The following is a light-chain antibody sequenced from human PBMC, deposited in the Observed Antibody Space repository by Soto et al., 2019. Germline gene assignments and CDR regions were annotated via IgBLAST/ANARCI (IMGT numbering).Light chain of an antibody. J-gene: IGLJ3*02. V-gene: IGLV4-60*02. CDR1: SGHSSNI. CDR3: ETWDTNTRV. Sequence: QLVLTQSSSASASLGSSVKLTCTLSSGHSSNIIAWHQQQSGKAPRYLMKVEGSGSYNKGSGVPDRFSGSSSGADRYLTISNLQLEDEADYYCETWDTNTRVFGGGTKLTVL. CDR2: VEGSGSY.